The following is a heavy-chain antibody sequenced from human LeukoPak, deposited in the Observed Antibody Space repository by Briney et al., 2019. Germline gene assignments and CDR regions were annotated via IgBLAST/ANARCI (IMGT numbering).Heavy chain of an antibody. D-gene: IGHD5-24*01. Sequence: GASVKVSCKASGYSFTYYYMHWVRQAPGPGLEWMGIINPRGGSTSYAQKFQGRVTMTRDTSTSTVYMELRSLRSEDTALYYCARDAVLADAYSPNWFDPWGQGTLVTVSS. V-gene: IGHV1-46*01. CDR2: INPRGGST. CDR3: ARDAVLADAYSPNWFDP. CDR1: GYSFTYYY. J-gene: IGHJ5*02.